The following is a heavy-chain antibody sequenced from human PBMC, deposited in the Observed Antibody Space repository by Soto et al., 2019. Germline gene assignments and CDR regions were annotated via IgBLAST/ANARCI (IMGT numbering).Heavy chain of an antibody. CDR2: ISSSSSYT. D-gene: IGHD1-26*01. J-gene: IGHJ4*02. CDR1: GFTFSDYY. V-gene: IGHV3-11*06. CDR3: ARMGKVGATGLVDY. Sequence: QVQLVESGGGLVKPGGSLRLSCAASGFTFSDYYMSWIRQAPGKGLEWVSYISSSSSYTNYADSVKGRFTISRDNAKNTLYLQMNRLRAEDTAVYYCARMGKVGATGLVDYWGQGTLVNVSS.